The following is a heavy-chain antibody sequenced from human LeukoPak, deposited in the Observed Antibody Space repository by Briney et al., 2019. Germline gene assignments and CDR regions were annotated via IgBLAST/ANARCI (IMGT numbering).Heavy chain of an antibody. D-gene: IGHD1-26*01. V-gene: IGHV4-31*03. CDR1: GGSISSGGYY. Sequence: SETLSLTCTVSGGSISSGGYYWSWIRQHPGKGLEWIGYIYYSGSTYYNPSLKSRVTISVDTSKNQFSLKLSSVTAADTAVYYCARARSGNYSYYFDYWGQGTLVTVSS. J-gene: IGHJ4*02. CDR2: IYYSGST. CDR3: ARARSGNYSYYFDY.